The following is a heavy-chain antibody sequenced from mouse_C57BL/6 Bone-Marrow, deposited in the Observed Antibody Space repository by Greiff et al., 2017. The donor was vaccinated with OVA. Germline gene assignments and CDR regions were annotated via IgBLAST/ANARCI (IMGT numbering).Heavy chain of an antibody. D-gene: IGHD3-2*02. CDR3: ARDQDGYYAMDY. J-gene: IGHJ4*01. V-gene: IGHV5-16*01. Sequence: VESEGGLVQPGSSMKLSCTASGFTFSDYYMAWVRQVPEKGLEWVANINYDGSSTYYLDSLKSRFIISRDNAKNILYLQMSSLKSEDTATYYCARDQDGYYAMDYWGQGTSVTVSS. CDR2: INYDGSST. CDR1: GFTFSDYY.